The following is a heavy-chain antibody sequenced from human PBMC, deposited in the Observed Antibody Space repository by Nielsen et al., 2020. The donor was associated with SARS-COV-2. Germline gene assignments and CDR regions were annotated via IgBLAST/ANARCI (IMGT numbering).Heavy chain of an antibody. CDR2: LYYSGST. CDR1: GGSISSGAYY. D-gene: IGHD2/OR15-2a*01. J-gene: IGHJ6*02. CDR3: AGEFYADSAGSSSIYGMDV. Sequence: SETLSLTCTVSGGSISSGAYYWSSIRQHPGKGLEWIGYLYYSGSTNYNPSLKSRVTLSVDTSKNQFSLKLSSVTAADRAVYYCAGEFYADSAGSSSIYGMDVWGQGTTVTVSS. V-gene: IGHV4-61*08.